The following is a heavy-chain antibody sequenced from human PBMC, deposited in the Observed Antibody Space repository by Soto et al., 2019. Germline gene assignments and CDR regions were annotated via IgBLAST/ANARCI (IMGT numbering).Heavy chain of an antibody. D-gene: IGHD3-10*01. J-gene: IGHJ6*01. V-gene: IGHV4-59*01. CDR1: GGSSGRYG. Sequence: PSQIMLLRCTVFGGSSGRYGWSCIRQPTRKGLEWIGYIYYSGSTNYNPSLKSRVPISVDTSKNQFSLKLSSVTAADTAGYYCAVWYYSGSGRADCCSGMDVGGKGTTVTVSS. CDR2: IYYSGST. CDR3: AVWYYSGSGRADCCSGMDV.